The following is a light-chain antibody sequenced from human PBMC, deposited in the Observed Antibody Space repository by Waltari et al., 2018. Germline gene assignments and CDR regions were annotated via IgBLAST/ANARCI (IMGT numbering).Light chain of an antibody. CDR1: QTIDNN. CDR2: NTS. CDR3: HQYNSYSPLT. V-gene: IGKV1-5*03. J-gene: IGKJ4*01. Sequence: IQMTQSPSTLSASVGDRVTITCRASQTIDNNLAWYQQKPGKAPKVLIYNTSTLETGVPSRFSGSGSGTEFTLSISSLQPDDFATYYCHQYNSYSPLTFGGGTKVDIK.